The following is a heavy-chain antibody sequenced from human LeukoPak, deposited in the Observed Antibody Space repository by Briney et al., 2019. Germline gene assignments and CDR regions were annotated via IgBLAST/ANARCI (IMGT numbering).Heavy chain of an antibody. V-gene: IGHV3-23*01. CDR3: AISGYGSGSYFRVDYGMDV. Sequence: GGSLRLSCAASGFTFSSYAMSWVRQAPGQGLEWVSAISGSGGSTYYADSVKGRFTISRDNSKNTLYLQMNSLRAEDTAVYYCAISGYGSGSYFRVDYGMDVWGQGTTVTVSS. CDR1: GFTFSSYA. CDR2: ISGSGGST. D-gene: IGHD3-10*01. J-gene: IGHJ6*02.